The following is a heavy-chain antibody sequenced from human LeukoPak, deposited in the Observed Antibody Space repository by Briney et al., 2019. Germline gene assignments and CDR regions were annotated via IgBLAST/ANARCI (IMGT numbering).Heavy chain of an antibody. Sequence: PGGSLRLSCAASGFTFSEYYMRWIRQAPGKGVEGVSYISSSSRYTNYADSVKGRFTISRDNAKNSLYLQMNSLRAEDTAVYYCARITITFGGVIGTYYFDYWGQGTLVTVSS. D-gene: IGHD3-16*02. V-gene: IGHV3-11*06. J-gene: IGHJ4*02. CDR1: GFTFSEYY. CDR3: ARITITFGGVIGTYYFDY. CDR2: ISSSSRYT.